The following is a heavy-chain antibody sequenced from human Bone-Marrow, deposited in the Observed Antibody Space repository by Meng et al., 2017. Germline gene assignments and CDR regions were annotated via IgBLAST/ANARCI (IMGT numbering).Heavy chain of an antibody. J-gene: IGHJ4*02. Sequence: EGSLRLSCAASGFTFSSYEMNWVRQAPGKGLEWVSYISSSGSTIYYADSVKGRFTISRDNAKNSLYLQMNSLRAEDTAVYYCARGRITMIVVVITGGGFDYWGQGTLVTVSS. CDR1: GFTFSSYE. CDR3: ARGRITMIVVVITGGGFDY. CDR2: ISSSGSTI. D-gene: IGHD3-22*01. V-gene: IGHV3-48*03.